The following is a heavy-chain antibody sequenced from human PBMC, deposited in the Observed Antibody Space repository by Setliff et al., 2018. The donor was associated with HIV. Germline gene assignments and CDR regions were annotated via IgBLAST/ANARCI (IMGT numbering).Heavy chain of an antibody. CDR2: IYYVGGT. J-gene: IGHJ6*03. CDR3: ARVPYPADYYMDV. D-gene: IGHD6-19*01. CDR1: GGSISSHY. Sequence: SETLSLTCSVSGGSISSHYWSWIRQPPGKGLELIGYIYYVGGTNYNPSLKSRVTILIDTSKSQFSLKLTSVSAADTAIYYCARVPYPADYYMDVWGKGTTVTSP. V-gene: IGHV4-59*11.